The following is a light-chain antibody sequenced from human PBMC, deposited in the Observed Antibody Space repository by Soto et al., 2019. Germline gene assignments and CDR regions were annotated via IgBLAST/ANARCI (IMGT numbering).Light chain of an antibody. Sequence: QSALTQPPSASGSPGQSVTISCTGTSSDVGGYNYVSWYQQHPGKAPKLMIYEVSKRPSGVPDRFSGSKSGNTASLTVSGLQAEDEADYYCSSYAGSNTVVFGGGTQLTGL. CDR1: SSDVGGYNY. CDR2: EVS. CDR3: SSYAGSNTVV. V-gene: IGLV2-8*01. J-gene: IGLJ2*01.